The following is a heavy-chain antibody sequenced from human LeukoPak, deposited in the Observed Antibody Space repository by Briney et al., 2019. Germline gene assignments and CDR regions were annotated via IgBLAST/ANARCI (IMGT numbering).Heavy chain of an antibody. CDR1: GFTFSSYS. V-gene: IGHV3-21*01. CDR3: ARDGSRTTGTPW. D-gene: IGHD1-14*01. Sequence: GGSLRLSCAASGFTFSSYSMNWVRQAPGKGLEWVSSISSSSSYIYYADSVKGRFTISRDNAKNSLYLQMNSLRAEDTAVYYCARDGSRTTGTPWWGQGTLVTVSS. J-gene: IGHJ4*02. CDR2: ISSSSSYI.